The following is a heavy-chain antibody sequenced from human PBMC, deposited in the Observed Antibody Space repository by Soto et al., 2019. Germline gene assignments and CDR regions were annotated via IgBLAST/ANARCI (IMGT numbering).Heavy chain of an antibody. CDR3: ASPNHRWLLRDDAFDI. CDR1: GDSVSSYNYY. Sequence: QVQLQESGPGLVKPSETLSLTCSVSGDSVSSYNYYWSWIRQPPGKGLEWIGYIYYTGSTIYNPSLKSRVTISVDTSKNQCSLRLSSVTAADTAVYYCASPNHRWLLRDDAFDIWGQGTLVTVSS. D-gene: IGHD2-21*01. V-gene: IGHV4-61*01. CDR2: IYYTGST. J-gene: IGHJ3*02.